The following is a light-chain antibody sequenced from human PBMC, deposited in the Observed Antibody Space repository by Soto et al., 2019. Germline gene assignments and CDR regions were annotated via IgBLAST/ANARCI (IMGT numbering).Light chain of an antibody. V-gene: IGKV3-11*01. CDR3: QKRSIGLT. CDR1: QSVSSY. J-gene: IGKJ2*01. CDR2: DAS. Sequence: EIVLTQSPATLSLSPGERATLSCRASQSVSSYLAWYQQKPGQAPRLLIYDASTRATGIPARFSGSGSGTDFTITILRLEPDAFAYYYWQKRSIGLTFGQGTKLEIK.